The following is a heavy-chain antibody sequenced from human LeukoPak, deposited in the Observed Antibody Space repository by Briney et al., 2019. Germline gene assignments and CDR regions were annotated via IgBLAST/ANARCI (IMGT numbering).Heavy chain of an antibody. CDR1: GFTCSSYS. CDR2: ISSSSTYI. J-gene: IGHJ6*03. V-gene: IGHV3-21*01. Sequence: GGSLRLSCAASGFTCSSYSMNWVRQAPGKGLEWVSSISSSSTYIYYADSVKGRFTISRDNAKNSLYVQMNSLRAEDTAVYYCARYDCSRTSCTAPDYYYYYMDVWGKGTTVTVSS. D-gene: IGHD2-2*01. CDR3: ARYDCSRTSCTAPDYYYYYMDV.